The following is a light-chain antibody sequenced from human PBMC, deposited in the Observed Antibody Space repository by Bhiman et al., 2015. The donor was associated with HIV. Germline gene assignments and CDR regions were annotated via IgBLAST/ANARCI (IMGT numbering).Light chain of an antibody. Sequence: QSALTQPASVSGSPGQSITISCTGTSSDVGGYNYVSWYQQDPGKAPKLMIYDVSNRPSGVSNRFSGSKSGNTASLTISGLQAEDEGDYYCCSYAGSSTYVVFGGGTKLTVL. J-gene: IGLJ2*01. V-gene: IGLV2-14*03. CDR1: SSDVGGYNY. CDR2: DVS. CDR3: CSYAGSSTYVV.